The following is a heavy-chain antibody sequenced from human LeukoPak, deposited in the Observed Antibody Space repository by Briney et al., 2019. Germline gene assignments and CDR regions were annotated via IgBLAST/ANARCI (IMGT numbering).Heavy chain of an antibody. D-gene: IGHD2/OR15-2a*01. J-gene: IGHJ4*02. Sequence: GGSLRLSCAASGFPVNSKFMSWVRQAPGKGLEWVSLINSGGSTYYADSVRGRFTISRGNSKNTVYLQMNSLRAEDTAVYYCARDRSLSYWGQGTLVTVSS. V-gene: IGHV3-53*01. CDR1: GFPVNSKF. CDR2: INSGGST. CDR3: ARDRSLSY.